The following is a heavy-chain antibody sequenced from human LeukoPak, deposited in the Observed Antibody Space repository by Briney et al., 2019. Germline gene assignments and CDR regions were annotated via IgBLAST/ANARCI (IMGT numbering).Heavy chain of an antibody. CDR2: INHSGST. CDR1: GGSFSDYY. V-gene: IGHV4-34*01. Sequence: SETLSLTCGVRGGSFSDYYWSWIRQSPGVGLERIGEINHSGSTNYNPSLKSRVTISVDTPKNQFSLELSSLTAADTAVYYCARVGTYTSSWYRFKYFDYWGQGTLVTVSS. J-gene: IGHJ4*02. CDR3: ARVGTYTSSWYRFKYFDY. D-gene: IGHD6-13*01.